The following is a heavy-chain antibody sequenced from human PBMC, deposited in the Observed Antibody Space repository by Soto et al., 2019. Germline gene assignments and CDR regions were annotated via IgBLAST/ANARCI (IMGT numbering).Heavy chain of an antibody. D-gene: IGHD6-6*01. CDR3: ARDLVAVSGGVYSSSSGGYFFDF. J-gene: IGHJ4*02. V-gene: IGHV3-11*01. Sequence: QVQLVESGGGLVKPGGSLRLSCAASGFTFSDYYMSWIRQAPGKGLEWVSYISNSGRTLYYADSMKGRFTISRDNAKNSLYLQMNSLRSEDTAVYYCARDLVAVSGGVYSSSSGGYFFDFWGQGTLVTVSS. CDR2: ISNSGRTL. CDR1: GFTFSDYY.